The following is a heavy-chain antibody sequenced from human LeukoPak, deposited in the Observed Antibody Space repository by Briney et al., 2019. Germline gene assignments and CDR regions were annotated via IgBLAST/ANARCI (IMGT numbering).Heavy chain of an antibody. CDR2: ISSSGSTI. CDR1: GFTFSSYS. J-gene: IGHJ4*02. Sequence: GGSLRLSCAASGFTFSSYSMNWVRQAPGKGLEWVSYISSSGSTIYYADSVKGRFTISRDNAKNSLYLQMNSLRAEDTAVYYCARDLPIAVAAFDYWGQGTLVTVSS. CDR3: ARDLPIAVAAFDY. D-gene: IGHD6-19*01. V-gene: IGHV3-48*04.